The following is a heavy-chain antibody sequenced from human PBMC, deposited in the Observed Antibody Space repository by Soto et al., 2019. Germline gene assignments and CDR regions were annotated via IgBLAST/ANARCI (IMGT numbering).Heavy chain of an antibody. Sequence: QVQLVESGGGVVQPGRSLRLSCAASGFTFSSYGMHWVRQAPGKGLEWVAVISYDGSNKYYADSVKGRFTISRDNSKNTLYLQMNSLRAEDTAVYYCARDGGRITMVRGPGDYWGQGTLVTVSS. V-gene: IGHV3-30*03. CDR3: ARDGGRITMVRGPGDY. D-gene: IGHD3-10*01. CDR1: GFTFSSYG. CDR2: ISYDGSNK. J-gene: IGHJ4*02.